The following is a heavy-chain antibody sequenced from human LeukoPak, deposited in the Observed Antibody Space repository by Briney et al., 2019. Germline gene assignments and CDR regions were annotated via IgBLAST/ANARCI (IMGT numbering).Heavy chain of an antibody. Sequence: GGSLRLSCAASGFTFSSYWMSWVRQAPGKGLEWVANIKQDGSEKYYVDSVKGRFTISRDSAKNSLYLQMNSLRAEDTAVYYCARGGVYYDYVWGSYRSNYFDYWGQGTLVTVSS. CDR1: GFTFSSYW. V-gene: IGHV3-7*01. D-gene: IGHD3-16*02. J-gene: IGHJ4*02. CDR2: IKQDGSEK. CDR3: ARGGVYYDYVWGSYRSNYFDY.